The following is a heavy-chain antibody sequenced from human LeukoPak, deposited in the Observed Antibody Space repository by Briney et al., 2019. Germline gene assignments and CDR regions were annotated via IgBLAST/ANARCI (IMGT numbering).Heavy chain of an antibody. V-gene: IGHV3-23*01. CDR1: GFTLSNHA. J-gene: IGHJ4*02. Sequence: AGGSLRLSCAASGFTLSNHALIWVRQAPGKGLERVSSISGSGAMTYYADSVKGRFTISRDNAMNTLYLQMTSLRADDTAVYYCAKDRVDGSGSQFDSWGQGSLVIVSS. CDR2: ISGSGAMT. CDR3: AKDRVDGSGSQFDS. D-gene: IGHD3-10*01.